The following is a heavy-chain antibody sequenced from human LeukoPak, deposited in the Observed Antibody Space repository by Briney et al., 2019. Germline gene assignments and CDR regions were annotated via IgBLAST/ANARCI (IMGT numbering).Heavy chain of an antibody. CDR1: GYTFTSYY. J-gene: IGHJ5*02. CDR2: INPGGGST. D-gene: IGHD1-26*01. CDR3: ARAYSGSYYERNWFDP. Sequence: ASVKVSCKASGYTFTSYYMHWVRQAPGQGLEWMGIINPGGGSTSYAQKFQGRVTMTRDTSTSTDYMELSSLRSEDTAVYYCARAYSGSYYERNWFDPWGQGTLVTVSS. V-gene: IGHV1-46*01.